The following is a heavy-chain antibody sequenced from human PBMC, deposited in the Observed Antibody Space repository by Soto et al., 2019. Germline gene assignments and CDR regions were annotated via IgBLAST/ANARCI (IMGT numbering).Heavy chain of an antibody. Sequence: QVQLVQSGAEMKEPGSSVKVSCKTSGGTFSSSAISWLRQAPGQGLEWMGGIIPLFRTPDYAQKFQGRVTIPADASTRTAHMALSSLRSGDTAVYYCARDNDRLQLGGNYYYILDVWGQGTTITVSS. V-gene: IGHV1-69*12. CDR3: ARDNDRLQLGGNYYYILDV. CDR1: GGTFSSSA. CDR2: IIPLFRTP. D-gene: IGHD4-4*01. J-gene: IGHJ6*02.